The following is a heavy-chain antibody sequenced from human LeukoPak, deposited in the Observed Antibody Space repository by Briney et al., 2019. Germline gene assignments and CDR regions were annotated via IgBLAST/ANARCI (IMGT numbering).Heavy chain of an antibody. CDR3: ARRYSSSPFDY. CDR1: GFTFSSYE. J-gene: IGHJ4*02. CDR2: ISSSGSTI. Sequence: GGSLRLSCAASGFTFSSYEMNWVRQAPGKGLEWVSYISSSGSTIYYADSVKGRFTISRDNAKNSLYLQMNSLRAEDTAVYYCARRYSSSPFDYWGQGTLVTVSS. V-gene: IGHV3-48*03. D-gene: IGHD6-13*01.